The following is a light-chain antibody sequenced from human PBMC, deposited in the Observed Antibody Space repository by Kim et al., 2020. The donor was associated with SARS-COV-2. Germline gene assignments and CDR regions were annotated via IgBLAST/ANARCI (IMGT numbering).Light chain of an antibody. Sequence: DIQMTQSPSSLSASVGDRVTITCRASQRISGYLNWYQQKPGKAPKLLIYAASSLKSGVPSRFSGSGSGTDFTLTISSLQPEDFATYSCQQSDTRTFGQGTKVDIK. CDR3: QQSDTRT. CDR2: AAS. V-gene: IGKV1-39*01. CDR1: QRISGY. J-gene: IGKJ1*01.